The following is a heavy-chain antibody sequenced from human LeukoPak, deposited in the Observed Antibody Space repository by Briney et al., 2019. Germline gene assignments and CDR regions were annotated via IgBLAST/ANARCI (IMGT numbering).Heavy chain of an antibody. V-gene: IGHV4-59*08. CDR3: ARLYSSSWLVDN. D-gene: IGHD6-6*01. J-gene: IGHJ4*02. CDR2: IYDTGIT. Sequence: SETLSLTCSVSGASVSRYYWTWIWQSPGKGLEWIGYIYDTGITTYNPSLKSRLTLSIDTSNNQFSLRLSSVTAADTAVYYCARLYSSSWLVDNWGQGTLVTVSS. CDR1: GASVSRYY.